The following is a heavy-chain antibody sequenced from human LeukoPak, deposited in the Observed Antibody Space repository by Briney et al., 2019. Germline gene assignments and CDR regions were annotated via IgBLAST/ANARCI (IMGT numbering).Heavy chain of an antibody. CDR3: ASGGGWVFNN. J-gene: IGHJ4*02. Sequence: GGSLRLSCAASGFPFSSHWLSWFRQSPGKGLEWVARINQDGSEKYYVDSVKGRFTISRDNARSSQYLQMNSLRAEDTAVYYCASGGGWVFNNWGQGTLVTVSS. CDR1: GFPFSSHW. CDR2: INQDGSEK. V-gene: IGHV3-7*01. D-gene: IGHD6-19*01.